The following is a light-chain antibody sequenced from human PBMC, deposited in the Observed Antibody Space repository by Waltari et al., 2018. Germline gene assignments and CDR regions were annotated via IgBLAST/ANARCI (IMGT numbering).Light chain of an antibody. V-gene: IGKV3-20*01. CDR1: QSVGSSS. CDR3: QQHGTLPAT. Sequence: IVFTQSPTTAASSPGERVTHSCRASQSVGSSSLAWYQQKPGQAPRLVIYRASRRATGIPDRFSGSGSGTDFSLTISRLEPEDFAVYYCQQHGTLPATFGQGTKVEIK. J-gene: IGKJ1*01. CDR2: RAS.